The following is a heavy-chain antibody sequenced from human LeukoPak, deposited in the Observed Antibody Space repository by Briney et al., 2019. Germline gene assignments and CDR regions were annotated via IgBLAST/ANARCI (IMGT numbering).Heavy chain of an antibody. Sequence: GGSLRLSCEASGFTQNAMGWVRQAPGKGLEWVASISRSGGNSHYADSVKGRFTISRDNSKNTLYLQMNSLRAEDAAVYFCAKAPVTSCRGAYCYPFDSWGQGTLVTVSS. CDR3: AKAPVTSCRGAYCYPFDS. V-gene: IGHV3-23*01. CDR1: GFTQNA. D-gene: IGHD2-21*01. J-gene: IGHJ4*02. CDR2: ISRSGGNS.